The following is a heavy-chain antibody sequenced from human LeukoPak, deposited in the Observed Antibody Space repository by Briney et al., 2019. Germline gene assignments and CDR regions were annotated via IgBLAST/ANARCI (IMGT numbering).Heavy chain of an antibody. D-gene: IGHD2-21*02. J-gene: IGHJ4*02. CDR1: GDTFTGYY. CDR2: INPNSGGT. V-gene: IGHV1-2*02. Sequence: SVKVSSEASGDTFTGYYMHCVRQAPGQGVEWIGWINPNSGGTNSAQKFQGKVTMTRVTSISTASMDLSRLRSNYTAVYYCARVRSRYGDNKSVDYWGQGTLVTVSS. CDR3: ARVRSRYGDNKSVDY.